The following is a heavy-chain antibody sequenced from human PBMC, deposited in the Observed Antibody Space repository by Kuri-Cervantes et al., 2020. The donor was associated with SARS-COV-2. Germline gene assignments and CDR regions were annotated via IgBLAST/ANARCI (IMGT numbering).Heavy chain of an antibody. CDR1: GFTFSSYA. Sequence: GESLKISCAASGFTFSSYAMHWVRQAPGKGLEWVAVISYDGSNKYYADSVKGRFTISRDNSKNTLYLQMNSLRAEDTAVYYCAKDEKRYYDFWSNLYPNNAYSYYYMDVWGKGTTVTVSS. J-gene: IGHJ6*03. V-gene: IGHV3-30-3*01. CDR3: AKDEKRYYDFWSNLYPNNAYSYYYMDV. D-gene: IGHD3-3*01. CDR2: ISYDGSNK.